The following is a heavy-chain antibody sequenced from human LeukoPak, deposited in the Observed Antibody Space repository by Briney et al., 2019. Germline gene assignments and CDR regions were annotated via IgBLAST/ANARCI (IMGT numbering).Heavy chain of an antibody. CDR3: ARGEGGVQPSDY. CDR2: INHSGST. V-gene: IGHV4-34*01. Sequence: SESLTNTCSVYGGSFNDYCWRGIRQPPGKGLEWIGEINHSGSTNYISSLKGRVAISVDTSKNQFSLKLSPVTAADTAVYYCARGEGGVQPSDYWGK. J-gene: IGHJ4*02. D-gene: IGHD1-26*01. CDR1: GGSFNDYC.